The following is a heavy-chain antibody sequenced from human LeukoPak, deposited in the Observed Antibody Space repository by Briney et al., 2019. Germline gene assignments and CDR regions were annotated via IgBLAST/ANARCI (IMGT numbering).Heavy chain of an antibody. Sequence: VASVKVSCKASGYTFTGYYMHWVRQAPGQGLEWMGWINPNSGGTNYAQKFQGRVTMTRNTSISTAYMELSSLRSEDTAVYYCARGPRSKRFDYWGQGTLVTVSS. CDR3: ARGPRSKRFDY. V-gene: IGHV1-2*02. J-gene: IGHJ4*02. CDR1: GYTFTGYY. CDR2: INPNSGGT.